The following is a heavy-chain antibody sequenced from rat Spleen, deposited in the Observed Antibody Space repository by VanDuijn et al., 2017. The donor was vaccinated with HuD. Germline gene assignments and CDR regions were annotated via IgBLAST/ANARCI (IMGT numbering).Heavy chain of an antibody. CDR2: ISSAGST. J-gene: IGHJ2*01. CDR3: TSAGATVGDY. CDR1: GFSLTSYG. Sequence: QVQLKESGPGLVQPSQTLSLTCSVSGFSLTSYGVSWVRPPPGKGLEWIAAISSAGSTYYNSALKSRLSISRDTSKSQVFLKMNSLQSEDTAIYFCTSAGATVGDYWGQGVMVTVSS. V-gene: IGHV2S8*01. D-gene: IGHD1-8*01.